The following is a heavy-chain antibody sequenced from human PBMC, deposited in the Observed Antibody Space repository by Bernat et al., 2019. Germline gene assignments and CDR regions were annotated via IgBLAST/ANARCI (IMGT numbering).Heavy chain of an antibody. D-gene: IGHD3-9*01. V-gene: IGHV1-3*01. Sequence: QVQLVQSGAEVKKPGASVKVSCKASGYTFTSYAMHWVRQAPGQMLEWMGRINAGNGNTKYSQKFQGRVTITRDTSASTAYMELSSLRSEDTAVYYCARDYYDILTGYPKYNWFDPWGQGTPVTVSS. J-gene: IGHJ5*02. CDR3: ARDYYDILTGYPKYNWFDP. CDR1: GYTFTSYA. CDR2: INAGNGNT.